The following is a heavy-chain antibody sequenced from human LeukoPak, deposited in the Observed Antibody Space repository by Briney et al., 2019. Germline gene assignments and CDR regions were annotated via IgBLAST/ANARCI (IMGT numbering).Heavy chain of an antibody. Sequence: GRSLRLSCAASGLTFSSYAMMWLRQAPGKGLEWVSAISGSGGSTYYADSVKGRFTISRDNSKNTLYLQMNSLRAEDTAVYYCARAGIVGAIDYWGQGTLVTVSS. V-gene: IGHV3-23*01. D-gene: IGHD1-26*01. CDR1: GLTFSSYA. CDR2: ISGSGGST. CDR3: ARAGIVGAIDY. J-gene: IGHJ4*02.